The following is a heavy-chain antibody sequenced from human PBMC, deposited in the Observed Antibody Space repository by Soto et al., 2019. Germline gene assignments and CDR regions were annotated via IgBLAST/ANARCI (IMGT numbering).Heavy chain of an antibody. J-gene: IGHJ4*02. CDR3: ARAPETPSVLGVALPYFFDY. CDR2: IFYSGSI. Sequence: SETLSLTCTVSGGSISSYYWSWIRQPPGKGLEWIGYIFYSGSIYYTPSLKGRVMILADTSKNQFTLRLSSVTAADTAVYYCARAPETPSVLGVALPYFFDYWGQGALVTVSS. D-gene: IGHD3-3*01. CDR1: GGSISSYY. V-gene: IGHV4-59*12.